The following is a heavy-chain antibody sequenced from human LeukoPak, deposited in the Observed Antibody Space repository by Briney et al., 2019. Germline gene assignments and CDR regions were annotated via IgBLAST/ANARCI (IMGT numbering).Heavy chain of an antibody. CDR2: IIPIFGTA. J-gene: IGHJ6*02. CDR3: ARAPSRNYYYYGMDV. V-gene: IGHV1-69*13. Sequence: GASVTVSCKASGGTFSSYAISWVRQAPGQGLEWMGGIIPIFGTANYAQKFQGRVTITADESTSTAYMELSSLRSEDTAVYYCARAPSRNYYYYGMDVWGQGTTVTVSS. CDR1: GGTFSSYA.